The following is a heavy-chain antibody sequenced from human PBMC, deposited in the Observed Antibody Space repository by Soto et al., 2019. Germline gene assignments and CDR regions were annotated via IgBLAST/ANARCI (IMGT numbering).Heavy chain of an antibody. V-gene: IGHV1-2*04. Sequence: ASVKVSCKASGYTFTGYYMHWVRQAPGQGLEWMGWINPNSGGTNYAQKFQGWVTMTRDTSISTAYMELSRLRSDDTAVYYCATGLYYVYSDYDGQRAFDICAQRTMVTIS. CDR1: GYTFTGYY. D-gene: IGHD5-12*01. CDR2: INPNSGGT. J-gene: IGHJ3*02. CDR3: ATGLYYVYSDYDGQRAFDI.